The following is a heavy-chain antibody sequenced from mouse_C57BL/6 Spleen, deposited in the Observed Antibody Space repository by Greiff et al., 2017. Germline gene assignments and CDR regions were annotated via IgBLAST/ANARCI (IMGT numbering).Heavy chain of an antibody. D-gene: IGHD2-5*01. CDR1: GYTFTSYW. CDR2: IDPNSGGT. CDR3: ARYYSNYEWYFDV. J-gene: IGHJ1*03. Sequence: VQLQQPGAELVKPGASVKLSCKASGYTFTSYWMHWVKQRPGRGLEWIGRIDPNSGGTKYNEKFKSKATLTVDKPSSTAYIQLSSLTSEDSAVYYCARYYSNYEWYFDVWGTGTTVTVSS. V-gene: IGHV1-72*01.